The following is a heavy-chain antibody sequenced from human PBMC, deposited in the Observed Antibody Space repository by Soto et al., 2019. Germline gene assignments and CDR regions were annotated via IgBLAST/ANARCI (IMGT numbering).Heavy chain of an antibody. Sequence: PSETLSLTCAVYGVSFSGYSWTWIRQPPGTGLEWIGEINHSGSTNYNPSLKSRVTISVDTSKNQFSLKLTSVTAADTAVYYCARDKITGLFDYWGQGTLVTSPQ. CDR3: ARDKITGLFDY. CDR1: GVSFSGYS. CDR2: INHSGST. D-gene: IGHD2-8*02. V-gene: IGHV4-34*01. J-gene: IGHJ4*02.